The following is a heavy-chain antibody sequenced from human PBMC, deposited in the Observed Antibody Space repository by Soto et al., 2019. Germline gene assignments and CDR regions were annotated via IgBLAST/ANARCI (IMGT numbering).Heavy chain of an antibody. CDR2: MNSFSGGS. Sequence: QVQLVQSGAEVKRPGASVKVSCTTSGYKFADYNMNWVRQATGRGLEWLGYMNSFSGGSDFAPKFQDRLTLTKNTSISTAYWEWTTLRDDDTAVSYCARGRAFQRTGNSAFGGQGTPVTVSS. CDR3: ARGRAFQRTGNSAF. V-gene: IGHV1-8*02. CDR1: GYKFADYN. J-gene: IGHJ4*02.